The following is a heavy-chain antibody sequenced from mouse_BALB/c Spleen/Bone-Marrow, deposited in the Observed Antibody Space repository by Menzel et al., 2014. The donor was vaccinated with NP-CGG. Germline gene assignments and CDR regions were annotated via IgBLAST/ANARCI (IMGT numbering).Heavy chain of an antibody. D-gene: IGHD2-14*01. V-gene: IGHV5-9-3*01. CDR3: ARHREVRPFAY. CDR2: ISSGGSYT. J-gene: IGHJ3*01. Sequence: EVQVVESGGGLVKPGGSLKLSCAASGFTFSSYAMSWVRQTPEKRLEWAATISSGGSYTYYPDSVKGRFTISRDNAKNALYLQMSSLRSEDTAMYYCARHREVRPFAYWGQGTLVTVSA. CDR1: GFTFSSYA.